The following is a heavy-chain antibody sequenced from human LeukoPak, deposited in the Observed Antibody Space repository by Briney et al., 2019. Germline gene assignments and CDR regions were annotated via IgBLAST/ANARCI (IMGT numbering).Heavy chain of an antibody. CDR3: ARFSKANYYFDY. J-gene: IGHJ4*02. CDR2: IYYSGST. D-gene: IGHD1-1*01. CDR1: GGSISSHY. Sequence: PSETLSLTCTVSGGSISSHYWSWIRQPPGKGLEGIGYIYYSGSTNYNPSLKSRVTISVDTSKNQFSLKLSSVTAADTAVYYCARFSKANYYFDYWGQGTLVTVSS. V-gene: IGHV4-59*11.